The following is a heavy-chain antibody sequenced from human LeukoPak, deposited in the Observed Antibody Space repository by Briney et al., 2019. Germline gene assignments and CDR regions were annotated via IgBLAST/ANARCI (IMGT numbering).Heavy chain of an antibody. CDR3: ATLNIESSSGWFFRS. CDR2: AYYSGTN. J-gene: IGHJ5*02. CDR1: GGYITTYY. V-gene: IGHV4-59*01. D-gene: IGHD6-19*01. Sequence: PSETLSLTCHVPGGYITTYYWSWIRQPPGKRLEWIGYAYYSGTNEYNPALRSRLTMSADASRNQFSLTLSSVTAADTAIYYCATLNIESSSGWFFRSWGQGTLVSVSS.